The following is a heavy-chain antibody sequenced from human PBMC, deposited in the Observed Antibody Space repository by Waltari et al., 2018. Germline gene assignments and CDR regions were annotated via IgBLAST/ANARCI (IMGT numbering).Heavy chain of an antibody. CDR1: GGSISSSSYY. V-gene: IGHV4-39*07. J-gene: IGHJ4*02. CDR3: ARGDVGYCSSTSCWGH. D-gene: IGHD2-2*01. Sequence: QLQLQESGPGLVKPSETLSLTCTVSGGSISSSSYYWGWIRQPPGKGLEWIGSIYYSGSTYYNPSLKSRVTIAVDTSKNQFSLKLSSVTAADTAVYYCARGDVGYCSSTSCWGHWGQGTLVTVSS. CDR2: IYYSGST.